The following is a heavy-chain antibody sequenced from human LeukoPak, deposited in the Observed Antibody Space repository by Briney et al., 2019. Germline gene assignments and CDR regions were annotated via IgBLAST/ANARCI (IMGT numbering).Heavy chain of an antibody. Sequence: GRSLRLSCAASGFTFHDYAMHWVRQAPGKGLELVSGISWNGGTIDYADSVKGRFTISRDNAKNSLYLQMNSLRPEDMALYYCAKGPTYSSSSLFDYWGQGILVAVSS. CDR3: AKGPTYSSSSLFDY. V-gene: IGHV3-9*03. J-gene: IGHJ4*02. D-gene: IGHD6-6*01. CDR2: ISWNGGTI. CDR1: GFTFHDYA.